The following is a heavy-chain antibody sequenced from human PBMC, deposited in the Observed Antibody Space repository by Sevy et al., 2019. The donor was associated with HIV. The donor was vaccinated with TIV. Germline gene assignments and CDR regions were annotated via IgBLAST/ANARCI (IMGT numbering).Heavy chain of an antibody. J-gene: IGHJ6*02. CDR1: GFTFSSYA. CDR3: ARGGGSSWAISGYDYYGMDV. D-gene: IGHD6-13*01. V-gene: IGHV3-30-3*01. Sequence: GGSLRLSCAASGFTFSSYAMHWVRQAPGKGLEWVAVISYDGSNKYYADSVKDRFTISRDNSKNTLYLQMNSLRAEDTGGYYCARGGGSSWAISGYDYYGMDVWGQGTTVTVSS. CDR2: ISYDGSNK.